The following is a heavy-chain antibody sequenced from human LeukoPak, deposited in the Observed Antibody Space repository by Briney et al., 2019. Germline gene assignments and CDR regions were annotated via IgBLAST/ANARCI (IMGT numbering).Heavy chain of an antibody. CDR2: ISSSSSYI. Sequence: GGSLRLSCAASGFTFSSYSMDWVRQAPGKGLEWVSSISSSSSYIYYADSVKGRFTISRDNAKNSLYLQMNSLRAEDTAVYYCARDRSLVGDVWGKGTTVTVSS. V-gene: IGHV3-21*01. CDR1: GFTFSSYS. J-gene: IGHJ6*04. CDR3: ARDRSLVGDV. D-gene: IGHD2-2*01.